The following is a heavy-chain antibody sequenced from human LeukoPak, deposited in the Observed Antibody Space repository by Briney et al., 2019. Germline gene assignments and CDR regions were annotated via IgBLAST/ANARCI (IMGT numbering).Heavy chain of an antibody. CDR1: GGSISSYY. J-gene: IGHJ4*02. CDR2: IYYSGST. CDR3: ARCLVGATYYFDY. Sequence: SETLSLTCTVSGGSISSYYWSWIRQPPGKGLEWIGYIYYSGSTNYNPSLKSRVTISVDTSKNQFSLKLSSVTAADTAVYYCARCLVGATYYFDYWGQGTLVTASP. V-gene: IGHV4-59*01. D-gene: IGHD1-26*01.